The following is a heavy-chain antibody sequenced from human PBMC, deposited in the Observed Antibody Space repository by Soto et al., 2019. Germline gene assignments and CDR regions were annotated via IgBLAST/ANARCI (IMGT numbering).Heavy chain of an antibody. D-gene: IGHD3-16*01. V-gene: IGHV3-23*01. CDR1: GFTFYSYA. CDR2: ISGSGDST. CDR3: ARVWEGTASTRNYFYGIDF. Sequence: LRLSCAASGFTFYSYAMTWVRQAPGKALEWVSTISGSGDSTYYADSVKGRFSISRDNYKNTVSLQMNRLRAENTAVYFCARVWEGTASTRNYFYGIDFWGRGTTVTVSS. J-gene: IGHJ6*02.